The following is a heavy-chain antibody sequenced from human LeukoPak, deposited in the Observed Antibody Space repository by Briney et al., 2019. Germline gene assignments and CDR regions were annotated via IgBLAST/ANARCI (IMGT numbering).Heavy chain of an antibody. CDR1: GGTLSSYA. D-gene: IGHD3-9*01. CDR3: ARARYDILTGYYNGYYFDY. CDR2: IIPIFGTA. V-gene: IGHV1-69*06. J-gene: IGHJ4*02. Sequence: ASVKVSCKASGGTLSSYAISWVRQAPGQGLEWMGGIIPIFGTANYAQKFQGRVTITADKSTSTAYMGLSSLRSEDTAVYYCARARYDILTGYYNGYYFDYWGQGTLVTVSS.